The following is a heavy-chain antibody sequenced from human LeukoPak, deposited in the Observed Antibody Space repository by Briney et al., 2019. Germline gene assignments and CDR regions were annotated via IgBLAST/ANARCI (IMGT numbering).Heavy chain of an antibody. CDR1: GNYW. J-gene: IGHJ4*02. D-gene: IGHD6-13*01. CDR3: AKDLFGSSWYHSREDQ. Sequence: GGSLRLSCAASGNYWMHWVRQAPGKGQECVSAITGSGSNTYYADSVKGRFTISRDNSKNTLYLQMNSLRGEDTAVYYCAKDLFGSSWYHSREDQWGQGTLVTVSS. V-gene: IGHV3-23*01. CDR2: ITGSGSNT.